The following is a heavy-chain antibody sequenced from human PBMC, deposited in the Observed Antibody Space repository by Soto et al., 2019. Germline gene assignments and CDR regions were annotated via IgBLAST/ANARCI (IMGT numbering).Heavy chain of an antibody. V-gene: IGHV3-15*01. J-gene: IGHJ4*02. CDR3: TTGIGEWFGELLSYFDY. Sequence: NPGGSLRLSCAASGFTFSNAWMSWVRQAPGKGLEWVGRIKSKTDGGTTDYAAPVKGRFTISRDDSKNTLYLQMNSLKTEDTAVYYCTTGIGEWFGELLSYFDYWGQGTLVTVSS. CDR1: GFTFSNAW. D-gene: IGHD3-10*01. CDR2: IKSKTDGGTT.